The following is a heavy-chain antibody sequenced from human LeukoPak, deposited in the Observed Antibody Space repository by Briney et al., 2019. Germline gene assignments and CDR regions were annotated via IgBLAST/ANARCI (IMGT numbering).Heavy chain of an antibody. Sequence: SETLSLTCTVSGGSISSSSCYWGWIRQPPGKGLEWIGSIYYSGSTYYNPSLKSRVTISVDTSKNQFSLKLSSVTAADTAVYYCARPPEAGTTRKAFDIWGQGTMVTVSS. J-gene: IGHJ3*02. CDR2: IYYSGST. V-gene: IGHV4-39*01. CDR1: GGSISSSSCY. CDR3: ARPPEAGTTRKAFDI. D-gene: IGHD1-7*01.